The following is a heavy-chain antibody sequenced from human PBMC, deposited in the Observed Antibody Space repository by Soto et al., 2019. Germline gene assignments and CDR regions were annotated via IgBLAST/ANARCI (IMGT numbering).Heavy chain of an antibody. J-gene: IGHJ4*02. CDR1: GFTFSRYW. Sequence: GGSLRLSCAASGFTFSRYWIHWVRQAPGKGLVWVSRIDRDGSRTTYADSVRGRFTISRDNAKNTLFLQMNSLTAEDTAVYYCARAAYYDSSGSYPGYFDFSGQGILVTVSS. CDR3: ARAAYYDSSGSYPGYFDF. V-gene: IGHV3-74*01. CDR2: IDRDGSRT. D-gene: IGHD3-22*01.